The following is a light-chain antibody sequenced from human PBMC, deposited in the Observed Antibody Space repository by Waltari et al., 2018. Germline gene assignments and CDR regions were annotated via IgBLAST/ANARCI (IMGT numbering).Light chain of an antibody. V-gene: IGKV4-1*01. CDR3: QQYYRSRT. J-gene: IGKJ1*01. CDR2: WAS. CDR1: QSVLYNSNDKNY. Sequence: DIVMTQSPDSRAVSLGERATISCRSSQSVLYNSNDKNYLAWYQQKPGQPPRLLIYWASTRESGVPDRFSGSGSGTDFTLTISNLQAEDVAVYYCQQYYRSRTFGQGTKVEIK.